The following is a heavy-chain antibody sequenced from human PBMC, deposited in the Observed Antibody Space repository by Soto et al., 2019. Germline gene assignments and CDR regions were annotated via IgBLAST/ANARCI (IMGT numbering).Heavy chain of an antibody. D-gene: IGHD5-12*01. Sequence: PRLFSAASGCSLKSTWMAWVRQAPGKGLECVGRIKSKSAGETTDYADPVKGRFTISRDDSKDTLYLHMDSLETGDTPVYYCSTGSPFSGSVFDNWSQGALVTV. CDR1: GCSLKSTW. J-gene: IGHJ4*02. CDR2: IKSKSAGETT. CDR3: STGSPFSGSVFDN. V-gene: IGHV3-15*05.